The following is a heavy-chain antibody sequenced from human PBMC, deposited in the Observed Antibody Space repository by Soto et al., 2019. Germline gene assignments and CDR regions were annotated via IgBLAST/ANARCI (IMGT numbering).Heavy chain of an antibody. Sequence: WDLRLTCAASGFSFRSYYMYWVRPTPVHGLEWVSSISSSSSYINYADFVKGGFTISGDNAKNSAYLQLDSLRAEDTAAYYCARLGTCGGSASHYYSDYLGQLNLVTVCS. D-gene: IGHD2-21*01. J-gene: IGHJ4*02. CDR2: ISSSSSYI. CDR3: ARLGTCGGSASHYYSDY. V-gene: IGHV3-21*01. CDR1: GFSFRSYY.